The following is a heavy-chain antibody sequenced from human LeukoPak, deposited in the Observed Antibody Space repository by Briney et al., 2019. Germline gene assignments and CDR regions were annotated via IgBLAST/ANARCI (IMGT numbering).Heavy chain of an antibody. D-gene: IGHD3-22*01. V-gene: IGHV3-43*02. Sequence: GGSLRLSCAASGFPFDDYAMHWVRQAPGKGLEWVSLISGDGGSTYYADSVKGRFTISRDNSKNSLYLQMNSLRTEDTALYYCAMNYYYDSSGYYSGAFDIWGQGTMVTVSS. J-gene: IGHJ3*02. CDR3: AMNYYYDSSGYYSGAFDI. CDR1: GFPFDDYA. CDR2: ISGDGGST.